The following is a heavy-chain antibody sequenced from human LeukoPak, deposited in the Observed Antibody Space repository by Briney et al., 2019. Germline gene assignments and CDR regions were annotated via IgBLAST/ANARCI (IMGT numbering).Heavy chain of an antibody. CDR2: ISGSGGST. J-gene: IGHJ4*02. V-gene: IGHV3-23*01. D-gene: IGHD3-3*01. Sequence: PGGSLRLSCAASGFTFSNYAMSWVRQAPGKGLEWVSAISGSGGSTYYADSVKGRFTISRDNSKNTLYLRMNSLRAEDTAVYYCAKPFYDFWSGYSEYYFDYWGQGNLVTVSS. CDR1: GFTFSNYA. CDR3: AKPFYDFWSGYSEYYFDY.